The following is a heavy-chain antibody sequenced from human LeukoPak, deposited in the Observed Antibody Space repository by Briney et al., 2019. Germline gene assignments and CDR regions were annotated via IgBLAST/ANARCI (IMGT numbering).Heavy chain of an antibody. CDR3: AKGLISTWYDY. CDR1: GFTFSSYA. V-gene: IGHV3-23*01. D-gene: IGHD6-13*01. Sequence: GGSLRLSCAASGFTFSSYAMSWVRRAPGKGLEWVSVINTSGGTTYYADSVKGRFTTSRDNSKNTLFLQMNSLRAEDTAVYYCAKGLISTWYDYWGQGTLVTVSS. J-gene: IGHJ4*02. CDR2: INTSGGTT.